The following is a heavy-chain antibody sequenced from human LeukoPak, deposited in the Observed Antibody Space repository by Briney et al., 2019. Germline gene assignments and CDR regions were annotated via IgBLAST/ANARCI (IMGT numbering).Heavy chain of an antibody. J-gene: IGHJ4*02. Sequence: PGGSLRLSCAASGFTFSSYWMHWVRQAPGKGLVWVSRINSDGSSTSYADSVKGRFTISRDNAKNTLYLQMNSLRAEDTAVHYCARGTGSTGYFDYWGQGTLVTVSS. D-gene: IGHD1-7*01. CDR3: ARGTGSTGYFDY. CDR2: INSDGSST. CDR1: GFTFSSYW. V-gene: IGHV3-74*01.